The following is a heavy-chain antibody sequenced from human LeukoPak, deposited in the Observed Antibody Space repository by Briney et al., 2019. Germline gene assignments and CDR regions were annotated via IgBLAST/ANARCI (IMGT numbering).Heavy chain of an antibody. J-gene: IGHJ6*03. V-gene: IGHV3-23*01. CDR2: ITDSGDRT. CDR1: GFTFSSYS. CDR3: AKAGGASFYYYMDV. D-gene: IGHD1-26*01. Sequence: GGSLRLSCAAPGFTFSSYSMSSVRQAPGKGLGWVSTITDSGDRTYYADSVKGRFTISRDNSKNTLYLQLNSLTAEDAAIYSCAKAGGASFYYYMDVWGKGTTVTVSS.